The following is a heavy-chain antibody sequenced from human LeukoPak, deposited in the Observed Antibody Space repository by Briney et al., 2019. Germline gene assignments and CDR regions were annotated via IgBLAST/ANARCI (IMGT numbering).Heavy chain of an antibody. CDR3: ARGDSGYDSALDY. V-gene: IGHV4-30-2*01. Sequence: SDTLSLTCAVSGDSISSGGYSWSWIRQPPGKGLGWIGYIYHSGSTYYSPSVKRRVTISVDRSTNKLSLKLSSVTAADKAVYYCARGDSGYDSALDYWGQGTLVTVSS. J-gene: IGHJ4*02. CDR1: GDSISSGGYS. D-gene: IGHD5-12*01. CDR2: IYHSGST.